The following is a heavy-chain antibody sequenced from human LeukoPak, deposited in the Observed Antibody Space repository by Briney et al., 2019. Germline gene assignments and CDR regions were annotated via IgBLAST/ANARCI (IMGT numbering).Heavy chain of an antibody. V-gene: IGHV4-59*08. J-gene: IGHJ4*02. CDR1: RGSISSEF. CDR2: IHYSGST. Sequence: PSETLSLTCTVSRGSISSEFWSWVRQPPGKGLEWLGYIHYSGSTSYNPSLKSRVTISVDTSKNQFSLKLDSVTAADTAVYYCARQAYCSGTSCYPFDYWGQGTLVTVSS. CDR3: ARQAYCSGTSCYPFDY. D-gene: IGHD2-2*01.